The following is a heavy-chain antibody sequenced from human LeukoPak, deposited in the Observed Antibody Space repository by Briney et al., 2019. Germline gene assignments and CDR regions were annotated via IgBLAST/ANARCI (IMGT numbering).Heavy chain of an antibody. CDR3: AWGRHYYDSSDYYYEGDGFDI. CDR1: GDSFTSYY. Sequence: RASVKVSCKASGDSFTSYYMHWVRQAPGQGLEWMGIINPSGGSTSYAQKFQGRVTMTRDMSTSTVYMELSNLRSEDTAVYYCAWGRHYYDSSDYYYEGDGFDIWGQGTMVTVSS. V-gene: IGHV1-46*01. CDR2: INPSGGST. D-gene: IGHD3-22*01. J-gene: IGHJ3*02.